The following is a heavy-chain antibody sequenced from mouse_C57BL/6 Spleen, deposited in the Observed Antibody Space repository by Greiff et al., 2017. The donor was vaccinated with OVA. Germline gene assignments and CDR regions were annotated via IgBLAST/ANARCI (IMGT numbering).Heavy chain of an antibody. Sequence: VQLQQSGPELVKPGASVKMSCKASGYTFTDYNMHWVKQSHGKSLEWIGYINPNNGGTSYNQKFKGKATLTVNKSSSTAYMDLRSLTSEDSAVYYCASIYYGNSYYAMDYWGQGTSVTVSS. CDR2: INPNNGGT. V-gene: IGHV1-22*01. J-gene: IGHJ4*01. CDR1: GYTFTDYN. CDR3: ASIYYGNSYYAMDY. D-gene: IGHD2-1*01.